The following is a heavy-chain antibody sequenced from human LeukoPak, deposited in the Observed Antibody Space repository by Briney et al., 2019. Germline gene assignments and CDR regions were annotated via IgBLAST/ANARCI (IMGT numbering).Heavy chain of an antibody. CDR2: ISSSGSTI. J-gene: IGHJ4*02. Sequence: GGSLRLSCAASGFTFSSYEMNWVRQAPGKGLEWVSYISSSGSTIYYADSVKGRFTISRDNAKNSLYLQMHSLRAEDTAVYYCARGYSYGPDYWGQGTLVTVSS. D-gene: IGHD5-18*01. CDR3: ARGYSYGPDY. V-gene: IGHV3-48*03. CDR1: GFTFSSYE.